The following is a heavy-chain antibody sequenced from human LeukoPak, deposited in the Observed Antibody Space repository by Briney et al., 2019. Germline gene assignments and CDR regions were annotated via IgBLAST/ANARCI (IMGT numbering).Heavy chain of an antibody. CDR2: INPNSGGT. Sequence: GASVKVSCKTSGYSFTDYYMHWVRQAPGQGLEWMGWINPNSGGTSAAQKVQGRVTMTTDTSITTLYMEVSWLTSDDTAIYYCARADRLHGGPYLIGPWGQGTLVTVPS. CDR1: GYSFTDYY. J-gene: IGHJ5*02. V-gene: IGHV1-2*02. CDR3: ARADRLHGGPYLIGP. D-gene: IGHD2-21*01.